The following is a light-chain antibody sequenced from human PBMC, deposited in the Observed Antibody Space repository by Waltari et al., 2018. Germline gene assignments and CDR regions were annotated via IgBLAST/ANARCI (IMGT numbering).Light chain of an antibody. CDR1: QSLVSRDGNTY. Sequence: VVMTPSPLPLPVTLGQPASISCRSSQSLVSRDGNTYFNWFHQWPGQSPRRLLYKVSNRDSGVPDRFSGSGSGTDFTLRISRVEAEDVGDYYCMQGTHWPWTFGPGTKVEI. J-gene: IGKJ1*01. CDR3: MQGTHWPWT. V-gene: IGKV2-30*01. CDR2: KVS.